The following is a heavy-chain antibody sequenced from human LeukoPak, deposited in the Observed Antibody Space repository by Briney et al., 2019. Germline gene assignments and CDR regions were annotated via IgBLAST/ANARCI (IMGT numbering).Heavy chain of an antibody. CDR1: GFTFSSYS. CDR3: AKPRITLYSSSWSYFDY. J-gene: IGHJ4*02. Sequence: GGSLRLSCAASGFTFSSYSMNWVRQAPGKGLEWVAFIRYDGSNKYYADSVKGRFTISRDNSKNTLYLQMNSLRAEDTAVYYCAKPRITLYSSSWSYFDYWGQGTLVTVSS. CDR2: IRYDGSNK. V-gene: IGHV3-30*02. D-gene: IGHD6-13*01.